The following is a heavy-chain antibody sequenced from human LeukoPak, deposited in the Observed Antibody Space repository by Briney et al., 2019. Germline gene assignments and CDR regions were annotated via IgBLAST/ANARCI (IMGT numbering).Heavy chain of an antibody. D-gene: IGHD2-2*01. CDR2: INHSGST. CDR3: ARGCSSTSCYQKGAFDI. V-gene: IGHV4-34*01. CDR1: GFTFSNYA. Sequence: PGGSLRLSCVASGFTFSNYAMSWVRQAPGKGLEWIGEINHSGSTNYNPSLKSRVTISVDTSKNQFSLKLSSVTAADTAVYYCARGCSSTSCYQKGAFDIWGQGTMVTVSS. J-gene: IGHJ3*02.